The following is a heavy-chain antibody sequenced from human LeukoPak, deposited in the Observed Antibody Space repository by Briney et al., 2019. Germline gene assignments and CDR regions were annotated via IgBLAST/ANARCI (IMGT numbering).Heavy chain of an antibody. J-gene: IGHJ4*02. Sequence: PGGSLRLSCAASGFTFDDYAMHWVRQAPGKGLEWVSGISWNSGSIGYADSVKGRFTISRDNAKNSLYLQMNSLRAEDTAVYYCARDYYGSGSPDYWGQGTLVTVSS. CDR2: ISWNSGSI. CDR1: GFTFDDYA. CDR3: ARDYYGSGSPDY. V-gene: IGHV3-9*01. D-gene: IGHD3-10*01.